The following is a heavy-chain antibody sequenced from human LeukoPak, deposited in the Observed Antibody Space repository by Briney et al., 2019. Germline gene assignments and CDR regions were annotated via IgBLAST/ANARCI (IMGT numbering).Heavy chain of an antibody. CDR1: GFTFSSYE. CDR3: AREGPTAKYTYYYYYGMDV. Sequence: PGGSLRLSCAASGFTFSSYEMNWVRQAPGKGPEWVSYISSSGSTIYYADSVKGRFTISRDNAKNSLYLQMNSLRAEDTAVYYCAREGPTAKYTYYYYYGMDVWGQGTTVTVSS. CDR2: ISSSGSTI. D-gene: IGHD1-26*01. V-gene: IGHV3-48*03. J-gene: IGHJ6*02.